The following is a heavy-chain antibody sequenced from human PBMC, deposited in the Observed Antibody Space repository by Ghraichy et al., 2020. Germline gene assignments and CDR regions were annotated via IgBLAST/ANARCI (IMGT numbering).Heavy chain of an antibody. J-gene: IGHJ4*02. D-gene: IGHD5-24*01. Sequence: GGSLRLSCAASGFTVSSNYMSWVRQAPGKGLEWVSVIYSGGSTYYADSVKGRFTISRDNSKNTLYLQMNSLRAEDTAGYYCARVLRDGYSSGFDYWGQGTLVTVSS. CDR3: ARVLRDGYSSGFDY. CDR2: IYSGGST. CDR1: GFTVSSNY. V-gene: IGHV3-53*01.